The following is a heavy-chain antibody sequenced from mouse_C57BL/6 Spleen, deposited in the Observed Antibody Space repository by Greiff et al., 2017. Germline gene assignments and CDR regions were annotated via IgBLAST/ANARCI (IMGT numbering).Heavy chain of an antibody. CDR3: AREGVSKGVAY. CDR2: IYPRSGNT. V-gene: IGHV1-81*01. J-gene: IGHJ3*01. CDR1: GYTFTSYG. Sequence: VQLQQSGAELARPGASVKLSCKASGYTFTSYGISWVKQRTGQGLEWIGEIYPRSGNTYYNEKFKGKATLTADKSSSTAYMELLSLTSEDSAVYFCAREGVSKGVAYWGQGTLVTVSA. D-gene: IGHD2-5*01.